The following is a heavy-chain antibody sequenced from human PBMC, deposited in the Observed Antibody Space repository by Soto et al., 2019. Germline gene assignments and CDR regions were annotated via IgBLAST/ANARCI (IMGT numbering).Heavy chain of an antibody. J-gene: IGHJ4*02. CDR1: GGSISNYY. Sequence: QVQLQESGPGLVKPSETLSLTCTVSGGSISNYYWSWIRQPPGKGLEWIGYIYYSGSTNYNPSLKGRGTISVDTSKNQFSLKLISVTAADTAVYYCARRYAGNFDYWGQGTLVTVSS. V-gene: IGHV4-59*01. D-gene: IGHD2-8*01. CDR3: ARRYAGNFDY. CDR2: IYYSGST.